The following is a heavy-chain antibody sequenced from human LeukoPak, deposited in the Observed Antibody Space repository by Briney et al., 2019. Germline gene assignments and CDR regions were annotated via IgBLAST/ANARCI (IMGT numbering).Heavy chain of an antibody. J-gene: IGHJ6*04. V-gene: IGHV1-3*01. CDR1: GYTFTSYA. Sequence: ASVKVSCKASGYTFTSYAMHWVRQAPGQRLEWMGWINAGNGNTKYSQKFQGRVTITRDTSASTAYMELSSLRSEDTAVYYCARDKRKGYCSSTSCSYYYYGMDVWGKATTVTVSS. CDR2: INAGNGNT. CDR3: ARDKRKGYCSSTSCSYYYYGMDV. D-gene: IGHD2-2*01.